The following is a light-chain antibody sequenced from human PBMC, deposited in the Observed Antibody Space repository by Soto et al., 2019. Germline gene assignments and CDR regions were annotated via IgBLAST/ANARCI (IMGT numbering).Light chain of an antibody. CDR2: DAS. J-gene: IGKJ1*01. CDR3: QQYGSSRPWT. Sequence: EIVLTQSPGTLSLSPGERATLSCRASQSISSYYLAWYQQKPGQAPRLLLYDASSRATGIPDRFSGSGSDTDFTLTISRLEPEDFAVYYCQQYGSSRPWTFGQGTKVEIK. V-gene: IGKV3-20*01. CDR1: QSISSYY.